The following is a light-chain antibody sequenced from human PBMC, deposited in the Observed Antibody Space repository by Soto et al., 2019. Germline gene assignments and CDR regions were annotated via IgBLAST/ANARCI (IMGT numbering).Light chain of an antibody. J-gene: IGLJ2*01. Sequence: QSVLTQPPSVSGAPGQRVTISCTGSSSNIGAGYDVHWYQQLPGTAPKLLIHGNSTRPSGVPDRFSGSKSGTSASLAITGLQAEDEADYYCQSYDSSLSVVFGGGTKVTVL. CDR2: GNS. CDR3: QSYDSSLSVV. V-gene: IGLV1-40*01. CDR1: SSNIGAGYD.